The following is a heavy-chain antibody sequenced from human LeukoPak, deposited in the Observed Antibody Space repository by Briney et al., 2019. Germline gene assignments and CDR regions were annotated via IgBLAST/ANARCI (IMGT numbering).Heavy chain of an antibody. V-gene: IGHV4-59*01. CDR2: IHYSGST. Sequence: SETLSLTYTVSGXSISSYYWSWIRQPPGKGLESIGYIHYSGSTQYNPSLKSRVTLSVDTSKNQFSLRLNSVTAADTAVYYCAGSSAWYARSFWGQGTLVTVSS. J-gene: IGHJ4*02. CDR3: AGSSAWYARSF. CDR1: GXSISSYY. D-gene: IGHD6-19*01.